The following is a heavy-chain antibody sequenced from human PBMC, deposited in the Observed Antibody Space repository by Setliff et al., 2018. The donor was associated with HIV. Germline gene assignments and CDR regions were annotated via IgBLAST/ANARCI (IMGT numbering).Heavy chain of an antibody. D-gene: IGHD6-19*01. Sequence: ASVKVSCKASGYTFTNYYIHWVRQAPGQGLEWMGIINPSGGSTTYAQNFQGRVTMTIDTSTSTVYMDLRSLTSDDTAVYYCGRVPYKSAWFSGGHNPFGVWGQGTMVTVSS. CDR2: INPSGGST. CDR1: GYTFTNYY. J-gene: IGHJ3*01. V-gene: IGHV1-46*01. CDR3: GRVPYKSAWFSGGHNPFGV.